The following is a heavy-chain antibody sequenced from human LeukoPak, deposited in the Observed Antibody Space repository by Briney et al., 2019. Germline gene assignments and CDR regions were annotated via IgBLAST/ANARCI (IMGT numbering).Heavy chain of an antibody. Sequence: GGSLRLSCAASGFTFDDYGMSWVRQAPGKGLEWVSGINWNGGSTGYADSVKGRFTISRDNAKNSLYLQMNNLRAEDTALYYCARVISDYYDSSGYYYWGQGTLVTVSS. CDR3: ARVISDYYDSSGYYY. J-gene: IGHJ4*02. D-gene: IGHD3-22*01. CDR1: GFTFDDYG. V-gene: IGHV3-20*04. CDR2: INWNGGST.